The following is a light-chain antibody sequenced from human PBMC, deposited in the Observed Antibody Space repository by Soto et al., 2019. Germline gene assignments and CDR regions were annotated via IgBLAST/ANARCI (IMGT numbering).Light chain of an antibody. V-gene: IGLV2-8*01. J-gene: IGLJ2*01. CDR3: SSYAGSNNFVV. CDR2: EVS. CDR1: SSDIGGYNY. Sequence: QSVLTQPTSASGSPGQSVTISCTGTSSDIGGYNYVSWYQQHPGTAPKLMIYEVSQRPSGVPDRFSGSKSGNTASLTVSGLQAEDEADYYCSSYAGSNNFVVFGGGTKLTVL.